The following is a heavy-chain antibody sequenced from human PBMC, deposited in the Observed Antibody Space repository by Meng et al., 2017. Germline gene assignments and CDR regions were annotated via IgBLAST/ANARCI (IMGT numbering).Heavy chain of an antibody. Sequence: SGPTLVKPTQTLTLTCTFSGFSLSTSGVGVGWIRQPPGKALEWLALIYWDDDKRYSASLKSRLAITQDTSKNQVVLTMTNVDPVDTATYYCAHYSLWCGDYDLDFWGQGTLVTVSS. J-gene: IGHJ4*02. V-gene: IGHV2-5*02. CDR1: GFSLSTSGVG. D-gene: IGHD3-10*01. CDR3: AHYSLWCGDYDLDF. CDR2: IYWDDDK.